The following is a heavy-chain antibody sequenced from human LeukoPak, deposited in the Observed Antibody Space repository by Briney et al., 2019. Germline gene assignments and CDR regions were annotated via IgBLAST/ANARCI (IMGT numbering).Heavy chain of an antibody. CDR1: GGSFSGDF. CDR2: INHSGYT. J-gene: IGHJ6*02. Sequence: PSETLSLTSVVPGGSFSGDFWSWVRQPPGKGLDWIGEINHSGYTDYNPSLKSRVTLSVDTSKNQVSLKLTSVTAADTAVYYCARGGLYYSYYGLDVWGQGTTVAVSS. CDR3: ARGGLYYSYYGLDV. V-gene: IGHV4-34*01. D-gene: IGHD3/OR15-3a*01.